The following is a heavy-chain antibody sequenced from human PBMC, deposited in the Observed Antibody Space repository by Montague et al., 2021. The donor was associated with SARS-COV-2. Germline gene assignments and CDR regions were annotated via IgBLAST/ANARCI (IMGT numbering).Heavy chain of an antibody. V-gene: IGHV4-34*01. J-gene: IGHJ6*02. CDR1: DGSFSGHY. CDR3: ARVRYYGSGTSLGMDV. D-gene: IGHD3-10*01. Sequence: SETLSLTCAVYDGSFSGHYWSWIRQPPGKGLEWIGEINHSGSTNYNPSLKSRVAISVDTSKNQFSLKLSSVTAADTAVYYCARVRYYGSGTSLGMDVWGQGTTVTVSS. CDR2: INHSGST.